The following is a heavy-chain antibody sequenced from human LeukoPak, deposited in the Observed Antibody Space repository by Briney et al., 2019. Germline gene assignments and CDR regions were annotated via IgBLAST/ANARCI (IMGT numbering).Heavy chain of an antibody. CDR3: AKEGDTALVTGYFDL. J-gene: IGHJ2*01. Sequence: ASVKVSCKASGGTFVSYVISWVRQAPGQGREWMGGIIPIFGTAHYAQKFQGRLTITADESTSTVYMEMSSLRSEDTAMYYCAKEGDTALVTGYFDLWGRGTLVTVSS. V-gene: IGHV1-69*01. D-gene: IGHD5-18*01. CDR2: IIPIFGTA. CDR1: GGTFVSYV.